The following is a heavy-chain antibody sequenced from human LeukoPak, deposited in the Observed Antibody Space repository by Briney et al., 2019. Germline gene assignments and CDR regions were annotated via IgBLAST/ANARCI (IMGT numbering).Heavy chain of an antibody. J-gene: IGHJ3*01. CDR1: GFSFRDYP. D-gene: IGHD7-27*01. Sequence: PGGSLRLSCEAAGFSFRDYPMGWVRRASGKRLEWVSGISAGADVIFYADPVKGRFTISRDNSKNTLYLQMNSLRAEDSAEYYCAKEFSATPRAAAQTGDAFDVWGQGTMVTVSS. CDR2: ISAGADVI. CDR3: AKEFSATPRAAAQTGDAFDV. V-gene: IGHV3-23*01.